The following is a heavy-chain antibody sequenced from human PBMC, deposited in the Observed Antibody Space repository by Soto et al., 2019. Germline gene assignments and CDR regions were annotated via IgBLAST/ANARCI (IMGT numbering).Heavy chain of an antibody. V-gene: IGHV4-34*01. Sequence: SETLSLTCAVYGGSFTSYYWSWIRQPPGKGLEWLGEINHRGSTNYNPSLTSRVTISVDTSKNQFSLNLSSVTAADTAVYYCYSHSEPNFYYWTQRTPVTVSA. CDR3: YSHSEPNFYY. CDR2: INHRGST. CDR1: GGSFTSYY. J-gene: IGHJ4*01. D-gene: IGHD5-18*01.